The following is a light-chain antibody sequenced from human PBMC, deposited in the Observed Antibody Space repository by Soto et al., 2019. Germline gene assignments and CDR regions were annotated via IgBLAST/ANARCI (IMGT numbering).Light chain of an antibody. CDR2: DAS. CDR1: QSVSSDY. J-gene: IGKJ1*01. Sequence: ENVLTQSPGTLSLSPGERATLSCRASQSVSSDYLAWYQLTLGQAPRLLIYDASNTATGISDRFSGSGSGTEFTLTISRLEPEDFEVYYCLQYGSSPGTFGQGTKVEIK. V-gene: IGKV3-20*01. CDR3: LQYGSSPGT.